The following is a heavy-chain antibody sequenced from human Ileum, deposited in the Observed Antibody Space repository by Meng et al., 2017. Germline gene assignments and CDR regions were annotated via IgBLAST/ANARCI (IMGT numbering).Heavy chain of an antibody. Sequence: QVQQVQLGYELKKPVASVKVSCQASGYIFTTYAINWVRQAPGQRLEWMGWINTNTGNPTYAQGFTGRFVFALDTSVNTAYLQISSLKAEDTAVYYCARVTGGDYGIEFAYWGQGTLVTVSS. CDR1: GYIFTTYA. CDR3: ARVTGGDYGIEFAY. CDR2: INTNTGNP. J-gene: IGHJ4*02. V-gene: IGHV7-4-1*02. D-gene: IGHD4-17*01.